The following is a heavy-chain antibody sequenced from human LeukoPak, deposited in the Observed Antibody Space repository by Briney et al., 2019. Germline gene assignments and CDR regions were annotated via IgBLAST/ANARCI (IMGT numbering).Heavy chain of an antibody. CDR2: IYSGGSP. CDR1: GFTVSSNY. V-gene: IGHV3-53*01. J-gene: IGHJ4*02. D-gene: IGHD2-8*01. CDR3: ARAQWTMGDY. Sequence: GGSLRLSCVASGFTVSSNYMSWVRQAPGKGLEWVSIIYSGGSPYYADSVKGRFSISRDNSKNTLFLQMNSLRAEDTAIYYCARAQWTMGDYWGQGTLVTVSS.